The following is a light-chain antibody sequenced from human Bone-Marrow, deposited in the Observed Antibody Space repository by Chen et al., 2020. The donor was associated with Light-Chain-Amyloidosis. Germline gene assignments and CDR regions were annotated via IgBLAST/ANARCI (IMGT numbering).Light chain of an antibody. V-gene: IGLV3-21*02. J-gene: IGLJ3*02. CDR2: DDS. CDR1: NIGSTS. CDR3: PLWESCRDRSL. Sequence: SYVLTQPSSVSVAPGQTATIACGGNNIGSTSVHWYQQTPGQAPLLVVYDDSDRPSGIPERGYVSNSGNTATLTIIRVGAGDDADYCCPLWESCRDRSLFGGWTKLTVL.